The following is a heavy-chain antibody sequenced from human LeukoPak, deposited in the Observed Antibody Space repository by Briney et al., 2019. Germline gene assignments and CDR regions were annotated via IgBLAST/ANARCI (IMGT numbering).Heavy chain of an antibody. CDR3: ARSVYGSGSY. CDR1: GFTFSWYW. D-gene: IGHD3-10*01. V-gene: IGHV3-7*01. J-gene: IGHJ4*02. CDR2: IKQDGSEK. Sequence: GGSLRLSCAASGFTFSWYWMSWVRQAPGKGLEWVANIKQDGSEKYYVDSVKGRFTISRDNAENSLYLQMNSLRVEDTAVYYCARSVYGSGSYWGQGTLVTVSS.